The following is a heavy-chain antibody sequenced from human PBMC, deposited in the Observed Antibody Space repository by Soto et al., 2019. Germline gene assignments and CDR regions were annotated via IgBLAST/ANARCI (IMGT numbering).Heavy chain of an antibody. V-gene: IGHV1-18*04. Sequence: APVEVSGKASGYTFTIYGISWVLQAPWQGTEWMGWISAYNGNKTYAEKLQGRVTMTPDTSTNPASMELRSLRSDDTAVYHCARARVNSYGDYGGYFDYWGQGNLVTVS. CDR3: ARARVNSYGDYGGYFDY. J-gene: IGHJ4*02. CDR2: ISAYNGNK. D-gene: IGHD4-17*01. CDR1: GYTFTIYG.